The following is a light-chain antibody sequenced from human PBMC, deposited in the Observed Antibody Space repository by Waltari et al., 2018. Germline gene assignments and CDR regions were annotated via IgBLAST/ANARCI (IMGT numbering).Light chain of an antibody. J-gene: IGLJ7*01. CDR3: ATWDDSLTDHAV. Sequence: QSVLTQPPSASGTPGQTVTIPCSGNTSNIRTIYVYWYQQLAGTAPRLLIYKNHQRPSGVPDRFSGSKSGTSASLVISGLRSEDEATYHCATWDDSLTDHAVFGGGTQLTVL. CDR2: KNH. CDR1: TSNIRTIY. V-gene: IGLV1-47*01.